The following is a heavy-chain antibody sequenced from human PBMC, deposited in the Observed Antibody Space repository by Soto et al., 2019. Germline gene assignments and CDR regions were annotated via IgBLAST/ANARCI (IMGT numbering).Heavy chain of an antibody. Sequence: QVQLVESGGGVVQPGRSLRLSCAASGFTFSSYGMHWVRQAPGKGLEWVAVISYDGSNKYYADSVKGRFTISRDNSKNTLCRQMNSRSAEDTAVYYCGKEPRSGWYWAIHWFDPWGQGTLVTVSS. CDR2: ISYDGSNK. CDR1: GFTFSSYG. D-gene: IGHD6-19*01. CDR3: GKEPRSGWYWAIHWFDP. V-gene: IGHV3-30*18. J-gene: IGHJ5*02.